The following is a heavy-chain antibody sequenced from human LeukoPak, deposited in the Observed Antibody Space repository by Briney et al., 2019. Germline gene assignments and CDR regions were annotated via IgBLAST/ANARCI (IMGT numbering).Heavy chain of an antibody. V-gene: IGHV3-15*01. Sequence: GGSLRLSCVASGFTFSNAWMSWVRQAPGKGLEWVGRIKSKTYGGTADYAAPVKGRFSISRDDSKNTLYLQMNSLKTEDTAVHYCTTGISGSYGDWGQGTLVTVSS. D-gene: IGHD1-26*01. J-gene: IGHJ4*02. CDR1: GFTFSNAW. CDR3: TTGISGSYGD. CDR2: IKSKTYGGTA.